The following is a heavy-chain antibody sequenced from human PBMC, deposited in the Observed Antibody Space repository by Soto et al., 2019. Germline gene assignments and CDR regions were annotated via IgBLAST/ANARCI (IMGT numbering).Heavy chain of an antibody. CDR1: GFTFSYYW. Sequence: EVQLVESGGGLVQPGESLRLSCAASGFTFSYYWMHWVRQAPGKGLVWVSRIHSDGSSTTYADSVKGRFTISRDNARNTVYLKMNRLRVEDTAVYYCARGDRGAFDIWGQGTVVTVSS. V-gene: IGHV3-74*01. J-gene: IGHJ3*02. CDR3: ARGDRGAFDI. CDR2: IHSDGSST. D-gene: IGHD1-26*01.